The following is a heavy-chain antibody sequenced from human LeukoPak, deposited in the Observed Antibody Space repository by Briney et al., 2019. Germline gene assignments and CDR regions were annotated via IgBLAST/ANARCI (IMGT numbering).Heavy chain of an antibody. V-gene: IGHV3-73*01. D-gene: IGHD7-27*01. CDR1: GFTFSGSA. J-gene: IGHJ4*02. Sequence: PGGSLRLSCAASGFTFSGSAMHWVRQASGKGLEWVGRIRSKANSYATAYAASVKGRFTISRDDSKNTAYLQMNSLTVEDTAVYYCARDLAWGAFDYWGQGTLVTVSS. CDR2: IRSKANSYAT. CDR3: ARDLAWGAFDY.